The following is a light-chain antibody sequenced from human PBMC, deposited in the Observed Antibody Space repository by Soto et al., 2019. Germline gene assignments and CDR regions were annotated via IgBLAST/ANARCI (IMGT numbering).Light chain of an antibody. Sequence: QSALTQPASVSGSPGQSITISCTGVNSDVGGYAFVSWYQQHPGKAAKLIIYDVTSRPSGVSGRFSGSKSGNTASLTISGLQAEDEADYFCNSYTSTSILYVFGTGTKLTVL. J-gene: IGLJ1*01. CDR1: NSDVGGYAF. CDR2: DVT. CDR3: NSYTSTSILYV. V-gene: IGLV2-14*03.